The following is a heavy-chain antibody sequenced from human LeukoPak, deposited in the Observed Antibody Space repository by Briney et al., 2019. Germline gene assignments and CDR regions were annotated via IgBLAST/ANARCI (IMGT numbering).Heavy chain of an antibody. CDR1: GASISRYY. J-gene: IGHJ5*02. Sequence: PSETLSLTCTVSGASISRYYWSWIRQSAGKGLEWIGRINTSGSTKYNPSLESRVTMSVDTSKNQFSLRLSSVTAADTAVYYCARLSTTSGWYSWFDPWGQGTLVTVSS. V-gene: IGHV4-4*07. CDR2: INTSGST. D-gene: IGHD6-19*01. CDR3: ARLSTTSGWYSWFDP.